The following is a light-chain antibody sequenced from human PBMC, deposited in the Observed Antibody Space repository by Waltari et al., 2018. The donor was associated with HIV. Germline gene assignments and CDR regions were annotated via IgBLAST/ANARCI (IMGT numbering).Light chain of an antibody. J-gene: IGLJ2*01. V-gene: IGLV2-23*02. Sequence: QSALTPPAPVSGSPDQSITIPSTGTSSDVGSYTFFSWYQQHPGKAPKLMIYEVSKRPSGVSNRFSGSKSGNTASLTISGLQAEDEADYYCCSYAGSSTLVFGGGTKLTVL. CDR1: SSDVGSYTF. CDR3: CSYAGSSTLV. CDR2: EVS.